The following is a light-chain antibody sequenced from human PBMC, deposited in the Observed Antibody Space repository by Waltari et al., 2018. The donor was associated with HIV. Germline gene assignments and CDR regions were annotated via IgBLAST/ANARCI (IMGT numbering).Light chain of an antibody. J-gene: IGLJ2*01. CDR3: QSADSSGTYVV. V-gene: IGLV3-25*03. CDR1: ALPKQY. Sequence: SYKLTQPPSVSVSPGQTAMITCSGDALPKQYSYWFQQKPGQAPGVVIYKDSERPSGIPERFSGSSSGTAATLPISGVQAEDEADYYCQSADSSGTYVVFGGGTKLTVL. CDR2: KDS.